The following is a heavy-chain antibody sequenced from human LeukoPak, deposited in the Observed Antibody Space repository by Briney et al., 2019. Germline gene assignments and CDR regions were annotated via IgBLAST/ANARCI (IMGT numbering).Heavy chain of an antibody. V-gene: IGHV3-7*01. J-gene: IGHJ6*03. CDR1: GLTFRSYW. D-gene: IGHD2-2*01. Sequence: GGSRRLSCAASGLTFRSYWMSWVRQAPGKGLGWVANIKQDGREKYYVDSVKGRFTISRDNAKNSLYLQMNSLRAEDTAVYYCARGGQGVPAANPGDNYYYYYYMDVWGKGTTVTISS. CDR3: ARGGQGVPAANPGDNYYYYYYMDV. CDR2: IKQDGREK.